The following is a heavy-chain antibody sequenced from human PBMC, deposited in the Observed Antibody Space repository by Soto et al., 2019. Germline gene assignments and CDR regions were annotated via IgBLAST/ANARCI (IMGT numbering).Heavy chain of an antibody. J-gene: IGHJ6*02. D-gene: IGHD2-8*01. CDR2: ISYDGSNK. CDR1: GFTFSSYT. Sequence: QVQLVESGGGVVQPGRSLRLSCAASGFTFSSYTMHWVRQAPGKGLEWVAVISYDGSNKYYADSVKGRFTISRDNFKNTLDLQVNSLRAEDTAVYYCAREYIGVLYYYGMDVWGQGTTVTGSS. CDR3: AREYIGVLYYYGMDV. V-gene: IGHV3-30-3*01.